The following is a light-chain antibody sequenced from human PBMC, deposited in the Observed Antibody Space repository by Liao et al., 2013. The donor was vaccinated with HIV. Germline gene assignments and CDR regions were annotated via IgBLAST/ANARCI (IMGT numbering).Light chain of an antibody. CDR1: NIGSKS. CDR3: QVWDSSSDHPGC. V-gene: IGLV3-21*04. Sequence: SYVLTQPPSVSVAPGKTARITCGGNNIGSKSVHWYQQKPGQAPVLVIYYDSDRPSGIPERFSGSNSGNTATLTISRVEAGDEADYYCQVWDSSSDHPGCFGGGTKLTVL. J-gene: IGLJ2*01. CDR2: YDS.